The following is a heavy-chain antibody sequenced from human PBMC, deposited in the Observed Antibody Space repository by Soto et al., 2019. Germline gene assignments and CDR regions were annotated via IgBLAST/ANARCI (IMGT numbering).Heavy chain of an antibody. V-gene: IGHV1-18*01. CDR1: GYTFTRYG. Sequence: GPEVKKPGASVKVSCKASGYTFTRYGISWVRQAPGQGLEWMGWISGYNGDTNYAQKVQGRVTMTIDTSTSTAYMELRSLTSDDTAIYYCAKYGQLPYYYYGMDVWGQGTTVTVSS. CDR3: AKYGQLPYYYYGMDV. J-gene: IGHJ6*02. D-gene: IGHD1-1*01. CDR2: ISGYNGDT.